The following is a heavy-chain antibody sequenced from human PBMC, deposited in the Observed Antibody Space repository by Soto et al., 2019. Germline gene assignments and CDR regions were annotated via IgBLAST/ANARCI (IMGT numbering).Heavy chain of an antibody. J-gene: IGHJ6*02. D-gene: IGHD6-19*01. V-gene: IGHV3-53*01. CDR2: IYSGGST. Sequence: GGSLRLSCAASGFTVSSNYMSWVRQAPGKGLEWVSVIYSGGSTYYADSVKGRFTISRDNSKNTLYLQMNSLRAEDTAVYYCAREKGQWLVRGSYYGMDVWGQGTTVTVSS. CDR1: GFTVSSNY. CDR3: AREKGQWLVRGSYYGMDV.